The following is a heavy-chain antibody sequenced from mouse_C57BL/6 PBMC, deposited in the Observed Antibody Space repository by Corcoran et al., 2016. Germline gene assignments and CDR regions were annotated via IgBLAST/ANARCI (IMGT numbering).Heavy chain of an antibody. J-gene: IGHJ4*01. D-gene: IGHD2-4*01. CDR2: INPNNGGT. Sequence: EVQLQQSGPELVKPGASVKISCKASGYTFTDYYMNWVKQSHGKSLEWIGDINPNNGGTSYNQKFKGKATLTVDKSSSTAYMELRSLTSEDSAVYYCAKGGYYDYDGYAMDYWGQGTSVTVSS. CDR3: AKGGYYDYDGYAMDY. CDR1: GYTFTDYY. V-gene: IGHV1-26*01.